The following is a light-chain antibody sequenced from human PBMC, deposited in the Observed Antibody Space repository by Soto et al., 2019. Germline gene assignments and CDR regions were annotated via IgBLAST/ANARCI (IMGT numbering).Light chain of an antibody. V-gene: IGKV3-15*01. CDR3: QQYNSWPPIT. CDR2: DAS. Sequence: EIVMTQSPATLSLSPGERATLSSRASQSVSRNLAWYQQKPGQAPRLLIYDASTRATGIPDRFSGGGSGTEFTLTISSLQSEDFVVYYCQQYNSWPPITFGQGTRLEIK. J-gene: IGKJ5*01. CDR1: QSVSRN.